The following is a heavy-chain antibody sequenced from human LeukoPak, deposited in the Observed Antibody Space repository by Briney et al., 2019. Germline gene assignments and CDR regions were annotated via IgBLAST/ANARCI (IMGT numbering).Heavy chain of an antibody. CDR2: IHHSGGT. D-gene: IGHD6-19*01. V-gene: IGHV4-4*02. CDR1: GASVSRNW. Sequence: PSGTLSLTCTVSGASVSRNWWSWVRQPPGKGLEWIGEIHHSGGTNYNPSLKSRVTMSLDNSNNHFSLKLSSVTAADTAVYYCAREGIAVADTYYFYYMDVWGKGTWVTVSS. J-gene: IGHJ6*03. CDR3: AREGIAVADTYYFYYMDV.